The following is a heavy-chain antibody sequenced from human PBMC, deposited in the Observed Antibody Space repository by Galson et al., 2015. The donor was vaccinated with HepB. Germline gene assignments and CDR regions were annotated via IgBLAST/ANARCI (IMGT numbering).Heavy chain of an antibody. Sequence: SVKVSCKASGYTFTGYYMHWVRQAPGQGLEWMGWINPNSGGTNYAQKFQGRVTMTRDTSISTAYMELSSLRSEDTAVYYCARGPGGWYGANFDYWGQGTLVTVSS. J-gene: IGHJ4*02. D-gene: IGHD6-19*01. CDR1: GYTFTGYY. CDR2: INPNSGGT. V-gene: IGHV1-2*02. CDR3: ARGPGGWYGANFDY.